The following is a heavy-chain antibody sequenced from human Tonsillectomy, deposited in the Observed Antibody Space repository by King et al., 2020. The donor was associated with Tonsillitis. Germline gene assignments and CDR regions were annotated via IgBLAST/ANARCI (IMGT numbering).Heavy chain of an antibody. D-gene: IGHD6-13*01. V-gene: IGHV3-30*04. CDR2: ISFDGRNK. CDR3: ARGIATADPLDY. CDR1: GFTLSSYA. Sequence: VQLVESGGGVVQPGRSLRLSCAGSGFTLSSYAMHWVRQAPGKGLEWVAVISFDGRNKHHADSVKGRFTISRDNSKNTLYVQMNSLRTEDTAIYYCARGIATADPLDYWGQGILVTVPS. J-gene: IGHJ4*02.